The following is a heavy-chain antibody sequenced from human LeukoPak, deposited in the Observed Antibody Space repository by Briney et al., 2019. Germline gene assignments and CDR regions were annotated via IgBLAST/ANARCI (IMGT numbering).Heavy chain of an antibody. CDR2: IKQDGSEK. D-gene: IGHD3-9*01. J-gene: IGHJ6*02. CDR1: GFTFSSYW. CDR3: ARGAVGYFDYYYGMDV. V-gene: IGHV3-7*01. Sequence: PGGSLRLSCAASGFTFSSYWMSWVRQAPGKALEWVANIKQDGSEKYYVDSVKGRFTISRDNAKNSLYLQMNSLRAEDTAVYYCARGAVGYFDYYYGMDVWGQGTTVTVSS.